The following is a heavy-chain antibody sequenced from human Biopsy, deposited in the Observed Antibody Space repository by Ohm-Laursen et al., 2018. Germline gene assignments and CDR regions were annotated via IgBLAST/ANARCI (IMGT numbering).Heavy chain of an antibody. CDR2: VYYTGST. Sequence: SETLSLTCTVSGDSINNYYWSWIRQPPGKGLQWIGYVYYTGSTDYNPSLQSRVTISADTSKNHFSLRLRSVTPADTAIYYCARDRGYYSDRTVPGYFDLWGRGTLVTVSS. V-gene: IGHV4-59*01. CDR3: ARDRGYYSDRTVPGYFDL. D-gene: IGHD3-22*01. CDR1: GDSINNYY. J-gene: IGHJ2*01.